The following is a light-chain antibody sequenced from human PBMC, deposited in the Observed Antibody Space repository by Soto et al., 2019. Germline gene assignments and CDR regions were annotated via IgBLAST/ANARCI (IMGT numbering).Light chain of an antibody. CDR1: QGISSY. Sequence: AIRMTPSPSSFSASTGDRVTITCRASQGISSYLAWYQQKPGKAPKILIYAASTLQSGVPSRFSGSGSGTDFTLTISCLQSEDFATYYCQQYYSYPYTFGQGTKLEIK. V-gene: IGKV1-8*01. CDR2: AAS. CDR3: QQYYSYPYT. J-gene: IGKJ2*01.